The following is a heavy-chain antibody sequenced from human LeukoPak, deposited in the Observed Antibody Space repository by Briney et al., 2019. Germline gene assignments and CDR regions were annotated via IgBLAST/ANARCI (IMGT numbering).Heavy chain of an antibody. Sequence: GASVKVSCKASGYTFTSYGISWVRQAPGQGLEWMGWISAYNGNTNYAQKLQGRVTMTTDTSTSTAYMELRSLRSDDTAVYYCARVGYYYDSSGYYSGYYYYYMDVWGKGTTVTVSS. CDR2: ISAYNGNT. CDR1: GYTFTSYG. V-gene: IGHV1-18*01. D-gene: IGHD3-22*01. CDR3: ARVGYYYDSSGYYSGYYYYYMDV. J-gene: IGHJ6*03.